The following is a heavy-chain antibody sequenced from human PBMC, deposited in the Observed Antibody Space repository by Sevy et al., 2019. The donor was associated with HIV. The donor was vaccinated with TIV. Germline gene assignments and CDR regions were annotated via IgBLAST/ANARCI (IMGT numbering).Heavy chain of an antibody. D-gene: IGHD1-26*01. Sequence: ASVNVSCKTFGYTFTSYGISWERQAPGQGLEWMGWISTYNGDTNSAQKLQGRVTMTTDTSTSTAYMELRSLRSDDTAVYYCARAPSGSQGPGQYFHHWGQGTLVTVSS. CDR3: ARAPSGSQGPGQYFHH. J-gene: IGHJ1*01. CDR2: ISTYNGDT. CDR1: GYTFTSYG. V-gene: IGHV1-18*01.